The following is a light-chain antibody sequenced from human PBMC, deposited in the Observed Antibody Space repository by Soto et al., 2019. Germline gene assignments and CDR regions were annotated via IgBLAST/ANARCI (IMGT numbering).Light chain of an antibody. V-gene: IGKV1-9*01. CDR3: QQLFDSPIT. J-gene: IGKJ5*01. CDR2: AAS. CDR1: QVISPS. Sequence: DIQMTQSPSSLSASIGESVTMTCRASQVISPSLAWYQVKPGKAPKLLIYAASTLESGVPSRFSATVSGTEFSLTITSLQPEDFATYYCQQLFDSPITFGQGTRLEI.